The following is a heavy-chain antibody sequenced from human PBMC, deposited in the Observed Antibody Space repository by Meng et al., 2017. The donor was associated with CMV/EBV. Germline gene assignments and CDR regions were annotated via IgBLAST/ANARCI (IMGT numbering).Heavy chain of an antibody. D-gene: IGHD6-19*01. CDR1: GGTFSSYA. Sequence: SGGTFSSYAISWVRQAPGQRLEWMGIINPSGGSTSYAQKFQGRVTMTRDTSTSTVYMELSSLRSEDTAVYYCAREGSSGSAYYFDYWGQGTLVTVSS. CDR2: INPSGGST. V-gene: IGHV1-46*01. J-gene: IGHJ4*02. CDR3: AREGSSGSAYYFDY.